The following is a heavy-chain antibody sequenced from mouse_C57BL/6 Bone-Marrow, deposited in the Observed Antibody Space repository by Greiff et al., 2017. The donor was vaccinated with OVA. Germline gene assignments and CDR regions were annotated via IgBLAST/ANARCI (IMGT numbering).Heavy chain of an antibody. Sequence: VQLQQSGPELVKPGASVKLSCKASGYTFTSYDINWVKQRPGQGLEWIGWIYPRDGSTKYNEKFKGRATLTVDKSSSTAYLELHSLRSEDSAVYFCARSSITTVVGPFAYWGQGTLVTVSA. V-gene: IGHV1-85*01. CDR2: IYPRDGST. D-gene: IGHD1-1*01. J-gene: IGHJ3*01. CDR3: ARSSITTVVGPFAY. CDR1: GYTFTSYD.